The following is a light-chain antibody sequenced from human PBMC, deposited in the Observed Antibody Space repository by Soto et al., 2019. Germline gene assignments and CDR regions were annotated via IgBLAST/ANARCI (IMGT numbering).Light chain of an antibody. J-gene: IGLJ1*01. V-gene: IGLV2-11*01. CDR2: DVT. Sequence: QSVLTQPRSVSGSPGQSVTISCTGTSSDVGGYDYVSWYQQHPGKAPKLMIYDVTKRPSGVPDRFSGSRSGNTASLTISGLQAEDGADYYCCSYAGTYTFYVFGTGTQLTV. CDR1: SSDVGGYDY. CDR3: CSYAGTYTFYV.